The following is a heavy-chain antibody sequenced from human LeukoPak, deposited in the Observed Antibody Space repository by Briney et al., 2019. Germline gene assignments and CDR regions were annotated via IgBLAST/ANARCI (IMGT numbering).Heavy chain of an antibody. D-gene: IGHD6-19*01. CDR2: ISWNSDFI. CDR1: GFNFNDKA. CDR3: AKTPYSSGRSPFDY. J-gene: IGHJ4*02. Sequence: GGSLRLSCVASGFNFNDKAMHWVRQAPGKGLEWVSSISWNSDFIDYADSVKGRFTVSRDNAKTSLYLQMNSVRDEDTAFYYCAKTPYSSGRSPFDYWGQGTLVTVSS. V-gene: IGHV3-9*01.